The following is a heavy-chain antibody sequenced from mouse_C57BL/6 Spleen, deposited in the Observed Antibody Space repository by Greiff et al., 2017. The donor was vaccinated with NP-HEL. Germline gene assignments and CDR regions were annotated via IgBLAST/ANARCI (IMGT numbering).Heavy chain of an antibody. V-gene: IGHV5-9*01. J-gene: IGHJ1*03. CDR2: ISGGGGNT. Sequence: EVHLVESGGGLVKPGGSLKLSCAASGFTFSSYSMSWVRQTPEKRLEWVATISGGGGNTYYPDSVKGRFTISRDNAKNTLYLQMSSLRSEDTALYYCARETGTYFDVWGTGTTVTVSS. CDR3: ARETGTYFDV. CDR1: GFTFSSYS. D-gene: IGHD4-1*01.